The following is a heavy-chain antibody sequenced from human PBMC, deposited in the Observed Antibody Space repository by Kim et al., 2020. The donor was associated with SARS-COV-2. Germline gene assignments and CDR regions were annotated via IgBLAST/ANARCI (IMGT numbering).Heavy chain of an antibody. CDR3: ATDRGGAPFDM. J-gene: IGHJ3*02. CDR1: AFTFSVYG. Sequence: GGSLRLSCAASAFTFSVYGMHWVRQAPGKGPEWVAVIWNDGTTTSYADSVKGRFTISRDNSKNTLYLQMNSLRAEDTAVYYCATDRGGAPFDMWGQGTLVTVSS. V-gene: IGHV3-33*01. CDR2: IWNDGTTT. D-gene: IGHD3-16*01.